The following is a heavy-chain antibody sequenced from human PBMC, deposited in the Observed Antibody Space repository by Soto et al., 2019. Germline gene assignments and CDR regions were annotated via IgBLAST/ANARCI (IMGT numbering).Heavy chain of an antibody. J-gene: IGHJ5*02. CDR3: ARDLGFSGSYYRTNWFPP. D-gene: IGHD1-26*01. Sequence: QVQLVQSGAEVKKPGSSVKVSCKASVGTFSSYTITWVRQAPGQGLEWMGRIIPILGMANYAQNFQGRVTITADKSTSTAYMELSSLRSEHTAMYYCARDLGFSGSYYRTNWFPPWGQGTLVTVSS. CDR1: VGTFSSYT. V-gene: IGHV1-69*08. CDR2: IIPILGMA.